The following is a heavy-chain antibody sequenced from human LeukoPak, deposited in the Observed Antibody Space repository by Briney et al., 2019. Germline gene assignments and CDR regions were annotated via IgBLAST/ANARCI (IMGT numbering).Heavy chain of an antibody. CDR3: ARDRVYDILTGLDV. Sequence: GGSLRLSCAASGFTFDDYVMSWVRQAPGKGPEWVSGINRNGDSTHYADSVKVRFTISRDNAKNSLYLQMNSLRAEDTAFYYCARDRVYDILTGLDVWGQGTTVTVSS. V-gene: IGHV3-20*04. J-gene: IGHJ6*01. D-gene: IGHD3-9*01. CDR2: INRNGDST. CDR1: GFTFDDYV.